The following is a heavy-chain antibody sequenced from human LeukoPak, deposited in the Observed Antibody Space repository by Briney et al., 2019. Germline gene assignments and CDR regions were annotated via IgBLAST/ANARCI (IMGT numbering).Heavy chain of an antibody. CDR2: INPNSGGT. CDR3: ARGGMIVVVPAAFDI. Sequence: ASVKVSCKASGYTFTGYYMHWVRQAPGQGLEWMGWINPNSGGTNYAQKFQGRVTMTRDTSISTAYMELSRLRSDDTAVYYRARGGMIVVVPAAFDIWGQGTIVTVSS. J-gene: IGHJ3*02. D-gene: IGHD3-22*01. V-gene: IGHV1-2*02. CDR1: GYTFTGYY.